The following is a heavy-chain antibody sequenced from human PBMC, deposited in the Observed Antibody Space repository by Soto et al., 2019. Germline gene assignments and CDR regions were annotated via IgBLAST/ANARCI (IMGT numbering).Heavy chain of an antibody. CDR1: GYSFTSYW. CDR3: ARHEQLERFDAFDI. CDR2: IDPSDSYT. V-gene: IGHV5-10-1*01. Sequence: GESLKISCKGSGYSFTSYWISWVRQMPGKGLEWMGRIDPSDSYTNYSPSFQGHVTISADKSVSTAYLQWSSLKASDTAMYYCARHEQLERFDAFDIWGQGTMVTVSS. D-gene: IGHD6-6*01. J-gene: IGHJ3*02.